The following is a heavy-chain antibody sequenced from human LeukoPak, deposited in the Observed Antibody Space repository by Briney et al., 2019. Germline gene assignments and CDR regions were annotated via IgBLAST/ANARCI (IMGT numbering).Heavy chain of an antibody. CDR1: GYTFTSYG. D-gene: IGHD6-13*01. J-gene: IGHJ1*01. CDR2: ISAYNGNT. Sequence: ASVKVSCKASGYTFTSYGISWVRQAPGQGLEWMGWISAYNGNTNYAQKLQGRVTMTTDTSMSTAYMELRSLRSDDTAVYYCARALSIAAAGSAEYFQHWGQGTLVTVSS. CDR3: ARALSIAAAGSAEYFQH. V-gene: IGHV1-18*01.